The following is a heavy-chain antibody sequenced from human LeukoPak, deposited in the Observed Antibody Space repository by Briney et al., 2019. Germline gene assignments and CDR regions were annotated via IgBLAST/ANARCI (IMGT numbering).Heavy chain of an antibody. CDR3: ARAYSSGWDNWFDP. Sequence: GGSLRLSCAASGFTFSDYYMSWIRQAPGKGLEWGSYISSSSSYTNYADSVKGRFTISRDNAKNSLYLQMNGLRAEDTAVYYCARAYSSGWDNWFDPWGQGTLVTVSS. J-gene: IGHJ5*02. D-gene: IGHD6-19*01. CDR2: ISSSSSYT. CDR1: GFTFSDYY. V-gene: IGHV3-11*06.